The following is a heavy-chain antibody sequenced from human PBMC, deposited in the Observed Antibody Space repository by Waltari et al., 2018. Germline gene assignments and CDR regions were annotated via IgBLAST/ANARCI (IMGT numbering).Heavy chain of an antibody. Sequence: QVQLHQWGAGLLQPSETLSPPCAVSGGPFTDYPWRWIRQPPGRGLEWIGEISHSGVTHYNPSLRSRVTMSVDTIKKHFSLKLTSLTAADTAVYFCARTWGYSPPLGWFDPWGQGTRVTISS. CDR2: ISHSGVT. V-gene: IGHV4-34*01. J-gene: IGHJ5*02. D-gene: IGHD2-2*02. CDR1: GGPFTDYP. CDR3: ARTWGYSPPLGWFDP.